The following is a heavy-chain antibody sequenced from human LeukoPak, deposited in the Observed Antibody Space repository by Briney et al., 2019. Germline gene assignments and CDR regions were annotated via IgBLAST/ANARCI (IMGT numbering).Heavy chain of an antibody. Sequence: SETLSLTCTVSGGSISAGSYYWSWIRQPAGKGLEWIGRFYTSGSTNYNPSLKSRVTMSVHTSKNQFSLKLSSVTAADTAVYYCARDRYYYDSVGYYTLDYWGQGTLVTVSS. CDR3: ARDRYYYDSVGYYTLDY. J-gene: IGHJ4*02. V-gene: IGHV4-4*07. CDR1: GGSISAGSYY. D-gene: IGHD3-22*01. CDR2: FYTSGST.